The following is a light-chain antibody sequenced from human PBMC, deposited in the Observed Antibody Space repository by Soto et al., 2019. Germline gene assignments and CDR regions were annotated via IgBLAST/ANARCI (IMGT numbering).Light chain of an antibody. J-gene: IGKJ5*01. CDR2: DAS. V-gene: IGKV3-11*01. Sequence: VFTQAPSTLSLSPGERATLSCRASQSVKTFLVWYQQRPGQAPRLLIYDASQRAAGIPARFSGSGFGTDFTLTISSLEPEDAAVYDGQQRSNWPPITFGQGTRLEIK. CDR1: QSVKTF. CDR3: QQRSNWPPIT.